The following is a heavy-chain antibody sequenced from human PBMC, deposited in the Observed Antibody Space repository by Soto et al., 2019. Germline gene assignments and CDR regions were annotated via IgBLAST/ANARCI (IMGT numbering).Heavy chain of an antibody. J-gene: IGHJ6*02. CDR2: FHHSGSTYDDGST. Sequence: SETLSLTCTVSGYSVSSGHYWGWIRQSPGKGLEWIGSFHHSGSTYDDGSTYYNPSLESRVTISVDTSKKEFSLKLRSVSAADTAVYYCATTWASYDLWEVLDQGTTVT. CDR3: ATTWASYDLWEV. D-gene: IGHD3-3*01. CDR1: GYSVSSGHY. V-gene: IGHV4-38-2*02.